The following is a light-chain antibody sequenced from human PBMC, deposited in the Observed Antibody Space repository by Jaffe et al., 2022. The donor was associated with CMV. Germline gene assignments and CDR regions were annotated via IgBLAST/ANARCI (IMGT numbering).Light chain of an antibody. V-gene: IGKV3-11*01. CDR3: LQRSNWPPT. CDR1: QSVSRY. CDR2: DAS. J-gene: IGKJ4*01. Sequence: EIILTQSPVTLSLSPGERATLSCRASQSVSRYFAWYQQKPGQAPSLLIYDASNRATGIPARFSGSGSGTDFTLTISSLEPEDFAVYYCLQRSNWPPTFGGGTKVEIK.